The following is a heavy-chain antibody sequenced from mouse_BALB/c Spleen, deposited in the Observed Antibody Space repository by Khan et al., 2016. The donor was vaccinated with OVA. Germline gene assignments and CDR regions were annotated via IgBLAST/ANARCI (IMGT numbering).Heavy chain of an antibody. CDR2: IWGGGGT. D-gene: IGHD2-14*01. Sequence: QVQLKESGPGLVAPSQSLSITCTVSGFSLSRYNIHWVRQPPGKGLEWLGMIWGGGGTDYNSTLKIRLSISKDNSKSQVFLKMNSLQTDDTDMYFYARAYYRYDGYYAMDYWGQGTSVTVSS. V-gene: IGHV2-6-4*01. J-gene: IGHJ4*01. CDR1: GFSLSRYN. CDR3: ARAYYRYDGYYAMDY.